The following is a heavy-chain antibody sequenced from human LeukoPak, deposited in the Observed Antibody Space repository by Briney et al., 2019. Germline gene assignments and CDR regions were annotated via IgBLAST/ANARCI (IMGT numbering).Heavy chain of an antibody. CDR2: MNPNSGNT. J-gene: IGHJ5*02. V-gene: IGHV1-8*01. D-gene: IGHD6-6*01. CDR1: GYTFTSYD. CDR3: ARGTGIAARVYWFDP. Sequence: ASVKVSCKASGYTFTSYDINWVRQATGQGLEWMGWMNPNSGNTGYAQKFQGRVTMTSNTSLPTAYMELSSLRSEDTAVYYCARGTGIAARVYWFDPWGQGTLVTVSS.